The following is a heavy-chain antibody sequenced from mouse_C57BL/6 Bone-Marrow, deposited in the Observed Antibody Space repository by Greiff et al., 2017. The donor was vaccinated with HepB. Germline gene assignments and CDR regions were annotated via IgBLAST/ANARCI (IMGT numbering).Heavy chain of an antibody. V-gene: IGHV5-6*02. D-gene: IGHD2-2*01. CDR3: ARRGYHAWFAY. CDR1: GFTFSSYG. Sequence: EVKLQESGGDLVKPGGSLKLSCAASGFTFSSYGMSWVRQTPDKRLEWVATISSGGSYTYYPDSVKGRFTISRDNAKNTLYLQMSSLKSEDTAMYYCARRGYHAWFAYWGQGTLVTVSA. CDR2: ISSGGSYT. J-gene: IGHJ3*01.